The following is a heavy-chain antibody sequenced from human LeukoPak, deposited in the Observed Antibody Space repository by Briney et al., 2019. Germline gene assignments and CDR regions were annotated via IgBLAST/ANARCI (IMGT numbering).Heavy chain of an antibody. D-gene: IGHD6-13*01. CDR3: ARGRDVSSWFDY. Sequence: ASVKVSCKASGYTFTSYDINWVRQATGQALEWMGWMNPNSGNTGYAQKFQGRVTMTRNTSISTAYMELSSLRSEDTAVYYCARGRDVSSWFDYWGQGTLVTVSS. J-gene: IGHJ4*02. V-gene: IGHV1-8*01. CDR1: GYTFTSYD. CDR2: MNPNSGNT.